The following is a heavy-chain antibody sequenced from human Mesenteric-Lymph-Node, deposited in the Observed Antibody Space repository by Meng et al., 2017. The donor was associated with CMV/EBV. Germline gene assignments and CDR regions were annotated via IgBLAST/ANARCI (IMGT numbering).Heavy chain of an antibody. CDR1: GFTFSSFG. D-gene: IGHD5-12*01. V-gene: IGHV3-30*02. CDR2: IRYDGSNE. CDR3: AKNRGYDLEVSWFDP. Sequence: GGSLRLSCAASGFTFSSFGRHWVRQSPGKGLEWVAFIRYDGSNEYYADSVKGRFTISRDNSYDRLHLQMHSLRAEDTAVYYCAKNRGYDLEVSWFDPWGQGTLVTVSS. J-gene: IGHJ5*02.